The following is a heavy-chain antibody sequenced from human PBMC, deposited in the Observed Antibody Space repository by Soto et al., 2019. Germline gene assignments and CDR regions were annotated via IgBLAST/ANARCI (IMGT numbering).Heavy chain of an antibody. D-gene: IGHD6-6*01. CDR2: IYYSGST. CDR3: ARDRYSSSPSGFYYYYYMDV. V-gene: IGHV4-59*01. Sequence: IRQPPGKGLEWIGYIYYSGSTNYNPSLKSRVTISVDTSKNQFSLKLSSVTSADTAVYYCARDRYSSSPSGFYYYYYMDVWGKGTTVTVSS. J-gene: IGHJ6*03.